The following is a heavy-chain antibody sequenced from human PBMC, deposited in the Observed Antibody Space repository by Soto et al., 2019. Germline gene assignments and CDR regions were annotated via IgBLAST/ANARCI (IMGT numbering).Heavy chain of an antibody. V-gene: IGHV3-30-3*01. CDR3: ARDRAYCSSTICFYYYYGMDV. Sequence: QVQLVESGGGVVQPGRSLRLSCAASGFTFSNYPMHWVRQAPGKGLEWVAVISFDGSNKYYTDSVKGRFTISRDHSNNTLYLQMSSLRAEDTDVYYCARDRAYCSSTICFYYYYGMDVWGQRTTVTVAS. CDR1: GFTFSNYP. CDR2: ISFDGSNK. J-gene: IGHJ6*02. D-gene: IGHD2-2*01.